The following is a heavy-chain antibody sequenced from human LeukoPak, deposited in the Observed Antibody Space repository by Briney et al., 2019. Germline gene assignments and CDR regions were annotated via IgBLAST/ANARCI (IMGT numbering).Heavy chain of an antibody. Sequence: GGSLRLSCAASGFTFSSYAMSWVRQAPGKGLEWVSGISGGGGGTDYADSVKGRFTISRDNSKNTLYLQMNSLRAEDTAVYYCAREHRIAVALDYWGQGTLVTVSS. J-gene: IGHJ4*02. CDR2: ISGGGGGT. CDR1: GFTFSSYA. V-gene: IGHV3-23*01. CDR3: AREHRIAVALDY. D-gene: IGHD6-19*01.